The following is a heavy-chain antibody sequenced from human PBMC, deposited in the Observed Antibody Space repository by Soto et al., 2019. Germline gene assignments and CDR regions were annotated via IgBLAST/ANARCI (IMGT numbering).Heavy chain of an antibody. V-gene: IGHV3-30*18. Sequence: QVQLVESGGGVVQPGRSLRLSCAASGFTFSSYGMHWVRQAPGKGLEWVAVISYDGSNKYYADSVKGRFTISRDNSKNTLYLQMNSXXXXDTAVYYCAKDGYSSSSWGQGT. CDR1: GFTFSSYG. CDR2: ISYDGSNK. D-gene: IGHD6-6*01. CDR3: AKDGYSSSS. J-gene: IGHJ5*02.